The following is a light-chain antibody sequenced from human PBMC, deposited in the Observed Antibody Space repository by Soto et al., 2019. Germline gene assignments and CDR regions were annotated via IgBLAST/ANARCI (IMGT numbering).Light chain of an antibody. CDR2: LEGSGAY. CDR1: SGHSSYI. CDR3: ATWDTNTRV. J-gene: IGLJ2*01. Sequence: QSVLTQSSSASASLGSSVKLTCTLSSGHSSYIIAWHQQQPGKAPRYLMNLEGSGAYNKGSGVPDRFSGSSSGADRYLTISNLQFEDEADYYCATWDTNTRVFGGGTNLTVL. V-gene: IGLV4-60*02.